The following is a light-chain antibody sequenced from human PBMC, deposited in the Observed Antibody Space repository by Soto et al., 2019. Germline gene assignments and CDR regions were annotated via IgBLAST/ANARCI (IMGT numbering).Light chain of an antibody. Sequence: QSVLTQPASVSGSPGQSITISCSGGTSDIGTYNYVSWYQHHPGKVPKVMIYEVSNRPSGVSNRFSGSKPGNTASLTISGLQAEDEADYYCSSYTTSATLVFGGGTKLTVL. CDR1: TSDIGTYNY. CDR3: SSYTTSATLV. V-gene: IGLV2-14*01. CDR2: EVS. J-gene: IGLJ3*02.